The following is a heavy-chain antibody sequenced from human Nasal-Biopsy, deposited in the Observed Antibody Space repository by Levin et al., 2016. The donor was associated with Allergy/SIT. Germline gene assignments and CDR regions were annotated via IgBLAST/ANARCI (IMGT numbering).Heavy chain of an antibody. CDR2: ISSRSSYK. Sequence: GGSLRLSCAASGFTFNTYGMNWVRQAPGKGLEWVASISSRSSYKYYADSVKGRFTLSRDNAKNSLFLEMNSLRAEDTALYYCARDSMVRGVLFNWGQGTRVTVSS. D-gene: IGHD3-10*01. CDR3: ARDSMVRGVLFN. V-gene: IGHV3-21*01. CDR1: GFTFNTYG. J-gene: IGHJ4*02.